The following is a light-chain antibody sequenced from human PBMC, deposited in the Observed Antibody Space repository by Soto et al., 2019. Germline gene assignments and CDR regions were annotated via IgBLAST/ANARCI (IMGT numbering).Light chain of an antibody. V-gene: IGKV1-5*03. CDR1: QSISYW. CDR3: RHYKTYSPPYT. Sequence: DIQMTQSPSTLSASVGDRVTITCRASQSISYWLAWYQQKPGKAPNLLIYKASSLESGVPSRFSGSGSGTELTLTITSLQPDDFATYYCRHYKTYSPPYTVGPGTKLEIK. CDR2: KAS. J-gene: IGKJ2*01.